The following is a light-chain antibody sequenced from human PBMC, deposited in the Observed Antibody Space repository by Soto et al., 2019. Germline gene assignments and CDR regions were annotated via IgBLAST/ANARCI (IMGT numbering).Light chain of an antibody. CDR1: SSDVGGYNY. CDR2: DVS. CDR3: SSYTSSSTVI. V-gene: IGLV2-14*03. Sequence: QSALTQPASVSGSPGQSIAISCTGSSSDVGGYNYVSWYQQHSGKAPKLMIHDVSSRPSGVSDRFSGSKSGNTASLTISGLQAEDEAEYYCSSYTSSSTVIFGGGTKVTVL. J-gene: IGLJ2*01.